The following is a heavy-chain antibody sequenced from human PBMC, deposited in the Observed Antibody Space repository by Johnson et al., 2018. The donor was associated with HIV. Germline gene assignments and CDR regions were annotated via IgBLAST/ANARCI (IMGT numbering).Heavy chain of an antibody. J-gene: IGHJ3*02. Sequence: MQLVESGGGVVQPGRSLRLSCAASGFTFNSYAMHWVRQAPGKGLEWVAVISYDGSNKYYADSVKGRFTISRDNSKNTLYLQMNSLRAEDTAVYYCARDKVDDAFDIWGQGTMVTVSS. CDR2: ISYDGSNK. D-gene: IGHD1-26*01. CDR1: GFTFNSYA. CDR3: ARDKVDDAFDI. V-gene: IGHV3-30-3*01.